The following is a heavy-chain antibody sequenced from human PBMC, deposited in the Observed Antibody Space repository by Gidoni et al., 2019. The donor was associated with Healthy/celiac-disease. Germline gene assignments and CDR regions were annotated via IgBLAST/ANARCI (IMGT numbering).Heavy chain of an antibody. CDR1: GFTFSSYG. Sequence: VQPGRSLRLSCAASGFTFSSYGMHWVRQAPGKGLEWVAVISYDGSNKYYADSVKGRFTISRDNSKNTLYLQMNSLRAEDTAVYYCAKAGVDCSSTSCSTYNWFDPWGQGTLVTVSS. CDR2: ISYDGSNK. CDR3: AKAGVDCSSTSCSTYNWFDP. D-gene: IGHD2-2*01. V-gene: IGHV3-30*18. J-gene: IGHJ5*02.